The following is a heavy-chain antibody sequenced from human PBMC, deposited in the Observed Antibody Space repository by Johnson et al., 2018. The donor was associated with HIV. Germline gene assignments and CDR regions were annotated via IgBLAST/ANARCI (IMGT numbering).Heavy chain of an antibody. CDR2: IYSGGST. CDR3: ARGDGYRRAFDI. J-gene: IGHJ3*02. Sequence: QVQLVESGGGVVQPGRSLRLSCVASGFRFSSYAVHWVRQAPGKGLEWVAVIYSGGSTYYADSVKGRFTISRDNAKNSLYLQMNSLRAEDTAVYYCARGDGYRRAFDIWGQGTMVTVSS. D-gene: IGHD1-1*01. V-gene: IGHV3-NL1*01. CDR1: GFRFSSYA.